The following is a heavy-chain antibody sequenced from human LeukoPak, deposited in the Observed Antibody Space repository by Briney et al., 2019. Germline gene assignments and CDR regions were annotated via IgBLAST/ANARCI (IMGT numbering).Heavy chain of an antibody. D-gene: IGHD3-22*01. J-gene: IGHJ3*02. CDR2: IYYSGST. CDR3: ARVVYYDSSGDAFDI. Sequence: SETLSLTCTVSGGSISSYYWSWIRQPPGKGLEWIGYIYYSGSTNYNPSLKSRVTISVDTSESQFSLKLSSVTAADTAVYYCARVVYYDSSGDAFDIWGQGTMVTVSS. V-gene: IGHV4-59*01. CDR1: GGSISSYY.